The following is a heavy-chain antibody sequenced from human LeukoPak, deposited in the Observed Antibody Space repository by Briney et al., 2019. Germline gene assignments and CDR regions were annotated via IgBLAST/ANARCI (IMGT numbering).Heavy chain of an antibody. D-gene: IGHD3-10*01. Sequence: GESLKISCKGSGYSFTSYWIGWVRQMPGKGLEWMGIIYPGDSDTRYSPSFQGQVTISADKSISTAYLQWSSLKASDTAMYYCARLVTMVRGSATGRLDYWGQGTLVTVST. CDR1: GYSFTSYW. V-gene: IGHV5-51*01. CDR3: ARLVTMVRGSATGRLDY. J-gene: IGHJ4*02. CDR2: IYPGDSDT.